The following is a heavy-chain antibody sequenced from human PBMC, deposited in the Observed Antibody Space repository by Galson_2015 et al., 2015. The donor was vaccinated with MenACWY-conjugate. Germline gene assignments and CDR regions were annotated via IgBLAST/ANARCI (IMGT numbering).Heavy chain of an antibody. Sequence: SLRLSCAASGFTFSNYNMDWVRQTPGKGLEWVSCISSTGSYIYYADSLKGRFTISRDNAKNSLYLQMNSLTSEDTAVYYCAKGTTASPPTRSAPWGQGTLAPVSS. CDR1: GFTFSNYN. J-gene: IGHJ5*02. V-gene: IGHV3-21*01. CDR2: ISSTGSYI. D-gene: IGHD4-11*01. CDR3: AKGTTASPPTRSAP.